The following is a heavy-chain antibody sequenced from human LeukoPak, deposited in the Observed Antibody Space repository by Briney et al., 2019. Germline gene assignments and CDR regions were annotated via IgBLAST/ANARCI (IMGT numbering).Heavy chain of an antibody. CDR3: AKVRGTYSSGYFFDY. V-gene: IGHV3-9*01. D-gene: IGHD6-19*01. CDR1: GFTFDNYA. CDR2: ISWNSGYI. J-gene: IGHJ4*02. Sequence: PGRSLRLSCAASGFTFDNYAMHWVRQAPGKGLEWLSIISWNSGYIGYADSVKGRFTISRDNAKKSLDLQMNSLRAEDTAFYYCAKVRGTYSSGYFFDYWGRGTLVTVPS.